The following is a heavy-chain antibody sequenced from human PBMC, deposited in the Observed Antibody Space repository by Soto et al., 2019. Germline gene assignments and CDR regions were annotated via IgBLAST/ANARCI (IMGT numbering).Heavy chain of an antibody. Sequence: QVQLVQSGAELKEPGDSVRVSCEASGYTFTAYYIHWVRQAPGQGLEWMGWINPRFGDTSYAQDFQGRVSMPRETSISTVYMELSRLTSDDTAIYYCARNMDYYYGPGSGNGHGFWGQGTTVTVFS. D-gene: IGHD3-10*01. J-gene: IGHJ6*02. CDR1: GYTFTAYY. V-gene: IGHV1-2*02. CDR3: ARNMDYYYGPGSGNGHGF. CDR2: INPRFGDT.